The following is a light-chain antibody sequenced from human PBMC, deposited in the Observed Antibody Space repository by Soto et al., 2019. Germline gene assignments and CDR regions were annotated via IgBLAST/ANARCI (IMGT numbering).Light chain of an antibody. CDR2: GAS. CDR3: QHSGRFPWT. V-gene: IGKV3-20*01. Sequence: EIVLTQSPGTLSLSPGERATLSCRASQSVSSNYLAWYQQKPGQATRPLIYGASSKSTCIPDRFSGSGDGPEFTLTLSRLEPEDFEMYSCQHSGRFPWTFGQGINVEIK. J-gene: IGKJ1*01. CDR1: QSVSSNY.